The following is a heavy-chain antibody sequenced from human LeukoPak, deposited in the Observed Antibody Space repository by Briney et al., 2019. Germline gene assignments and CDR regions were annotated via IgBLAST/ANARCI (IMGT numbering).Heavy chain of an antibody. CDR3: AKGPLGYCSSTSCLYYYYYGMDV. V-gene: IGHV3-30*18. CDR1: GFTFSSYG. Sequence: GGSLRLSCAASGFTFSSYGMHWARQAPGKGLEWVAVISYDGSNKYYADSVKGRFTISRDNSKNTLYLQMNSLRAEDTAVYYCAKGPLGYCSSTSCLYYYYYGMDVWGQGTTVTVSS. CDR2: ISYDGSNK. D-gene: IGHD2-2*01. J-gene: IGHJ6*02.